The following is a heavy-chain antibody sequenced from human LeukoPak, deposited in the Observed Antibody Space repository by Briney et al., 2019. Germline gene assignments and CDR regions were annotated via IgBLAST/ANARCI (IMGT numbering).Heavy chain of an antibody. CDR1: GYTFTGYY. CDR2: INPNSGNT. V-gene: IGHV1-8*03. J-gene: IGHJ3*02. Sequence: GASVKVSCKASGYTFTGYYMHWVRQAPGQGLEWMGWINPNSGNTGYAQKFQGRVTITRNTSISTAYMELSSLRSEDTAVYYCASGSSTSNGNAFDIWGQGTMVTVSS. CDR3: ASGSSTSNGNAFDI. D-gene: IGHD2-2*01.